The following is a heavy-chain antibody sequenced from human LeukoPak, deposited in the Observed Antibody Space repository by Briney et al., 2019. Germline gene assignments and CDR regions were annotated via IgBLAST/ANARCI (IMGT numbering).Heavy chain of an antibody. CDR2: IKQDGSEK. V-gene: IGHV3-7*01. Sequence: GGSLRLSCAASGFTFSSYGMHWVRQAPGKGLEWVANIKQDGSEKYYVDSVKGRFTISRDNAKNSLYLQMNSLRAEDTAVYYCVRAMGAAGSYWGQGTLVTVPS. D-gene: IGHD1-26*01. J-gene: IGHJ4*02. CDR3: VRAMGAAGSY. CDR1: GFTFSSYG.